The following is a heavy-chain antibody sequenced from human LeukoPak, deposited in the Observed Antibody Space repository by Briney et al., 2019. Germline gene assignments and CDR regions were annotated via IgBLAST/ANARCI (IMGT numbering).Heavy chain of an antibody. CDR3: ARFVYYYDSSEYFDL. Sequence: SETLSLTRTVSGGSISSYYWSWIRQPPGKGLEWSGYIYYSGSTNYNPSPKSRVTISVDTSKNQFSLKLSSVTAADTAVYYCARFVYYYDSSEYFDLWGRGTLVTVSS. V-gene: IGHV4-59*01. CDR1: GGSISSYY. J-gene: IGHJ2*01. D-gene: IGHD3-22*01. CDR2: IYYSGST.